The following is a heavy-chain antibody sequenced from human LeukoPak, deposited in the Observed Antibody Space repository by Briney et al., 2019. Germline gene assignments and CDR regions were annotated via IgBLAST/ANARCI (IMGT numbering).Heavy chain of an antibody. V-gene: IGHV4-39*01. J-gene: IGHJ4*02. D-gene: IGHD5-12*01. Sequence: PSETLSLTCAVSGGSISSSSYYWGWIRQPPGKGLEWIGSIYYSGSTYYNPSLKSRVTISVDTSKNQFSLKLSSVTAADTAVYYCARLSHPAYPDGYSGGKGGIDYWGQGTLVTVSS. CDR1: GGSISSSSYY. CDR3: ARLSHPAYPDGYSGGKGGIDY. CDR2: IYYSGST.